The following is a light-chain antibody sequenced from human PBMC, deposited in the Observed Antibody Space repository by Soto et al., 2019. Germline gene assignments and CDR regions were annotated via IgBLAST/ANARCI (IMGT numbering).Light chain of an antibody. CDR1: QSVSSNY. CDR3: QQYRRSPMFT. V-gene: IGKV3-20*01. CDR2: GAS. J-gene: IGKJ2*01. Sequence: EIVLTQSPGTLSLSPGERATLSCRASQSVSSNYLAWYQQKPGQAPRLLIYGASRGAAGIPDRFSGSGSGTDFTLTFNRLEPEDFAVYFCQQYRRSPMFTFGQGTKLEIK.